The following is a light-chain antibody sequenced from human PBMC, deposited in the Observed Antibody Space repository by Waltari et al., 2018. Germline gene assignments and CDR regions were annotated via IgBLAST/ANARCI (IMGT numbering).Light chain of an antibody. V-gene: IGKV2-28*01. CDR2: LGS. J-gene: IGKJ2*01. CDR3: MQALQTPLYT. Sequence: DIVMTPSPLSLPVTPGEPASLSCTSRQSLLHSNGSNYLDWYLQMPGQAPQLLIYLGSNRASGVPDRFSGSGSGTDFTLKSSRVEAEDVGVYYCMQALQTPLYTFGQGTKLEIK. CDR1: QSLLHSNGSNY.